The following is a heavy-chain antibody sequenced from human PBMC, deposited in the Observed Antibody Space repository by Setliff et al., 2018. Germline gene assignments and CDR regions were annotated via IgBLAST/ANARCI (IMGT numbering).Heavy chain of an antibody. D-gene: IGHD3-10*01. Sequence: PGGSLRLSCGASGFTYNNCWVSWVRQAPGKGLEWLASINPDGSEKYYVDSVKGRFTISRDNAKNSLSLQMNSLRTEDTAVYYCFGAGTCSCWGQGTLVTVSS. CDR2: INPDGSEK. CDR1: GFTYNNCW. CDR3: FGAGTCSC. J-gene: IGHJ4*02. V-gene: IGHV3-7*01.